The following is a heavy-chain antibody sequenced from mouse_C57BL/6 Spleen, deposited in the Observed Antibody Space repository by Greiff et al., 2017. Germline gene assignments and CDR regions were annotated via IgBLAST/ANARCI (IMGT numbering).Heavy chain of an antibody. V-gene: IGHV5-9*01. J-gene: IGHJ2*01. CDR3: AGRQVYDGYFDY. Sequence: EVMLVESGGGLVKPGGSLKLSCAASGFTFSSYTMSWVRQTPEKRLEWVATISGGGGNTYYPDSVKGRFTISRDNAKNTLYLQMSSLRSEDTALYYCAGRQVYDGYFDYWGQGTTLTVSS. D-gene: IGHD2-3*01. CDR2: ISGGGGNT. CDR1: GFTFSSYT.